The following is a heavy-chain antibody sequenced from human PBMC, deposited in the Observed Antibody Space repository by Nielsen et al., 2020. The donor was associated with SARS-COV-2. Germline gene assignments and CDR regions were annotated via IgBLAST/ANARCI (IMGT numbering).Heavy chain of an antibody. CDR2: INPNSGGT. CDR1: GYTFTGYY. CDR3: ARGRWYYDSSGYYYAGNWFDP. D-gene: IGHD3-22*01. V-gene: IGHV1-2*06. Sequence: ASVKVSCKASGYTFTGYYMHWVRQAPGQGLEWMGRINPNSGGTNYAQKFQGRVTITADKSTSTAYMELSSLRSEDTAVYYCARGRWYYDSSGYYYAGNWFDPWGQGTLVTVSS. J-gene: IGHJ5*02.